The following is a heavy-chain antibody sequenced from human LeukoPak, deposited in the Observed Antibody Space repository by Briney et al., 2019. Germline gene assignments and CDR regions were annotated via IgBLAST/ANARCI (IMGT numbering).Heavy chain of an antibody. CDR2: INHSGST. Sequence: SETLSLTCAVYGGSFSGYYWSWIRQPPGKGLEWIGEINHSGSTNYNPSLKSRVTISVDTSKNQFSLKLSSVTAANTAVYYCVSPYYYGSGNRRHYFNYWGQGTLVTVSS. V-gene: IGHV4-34*01. D-gene: IGHD3-10*01. CDR1: GGSFSGYY. CDR3: VSPYYYGSGNRRHYFNY. J-gene: IGHJ4*02.